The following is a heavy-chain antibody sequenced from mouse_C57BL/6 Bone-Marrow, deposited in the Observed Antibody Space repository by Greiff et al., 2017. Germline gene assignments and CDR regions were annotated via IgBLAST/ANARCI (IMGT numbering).Heavy chain of an antibody. V-gene: IGHV1-15*01. CDR1: GYTFTDYE. CDR3: TGGGLLGPYPFAY. J-gene: IGHJ3*01. CDR2: IDPETGGT. Sequence: QVQLQQSGAELVRPGASVTLSCKASGYTFTDYEMHWVKQTPVHGLEWIGAIDPETGGTAYNQKFKGKAILTADKSSSTAYMELRSLTSEDSAVYYCTGGGLLGPYPFAYWGQGTLVTVSA. D-gene: IGHD1-1*01.